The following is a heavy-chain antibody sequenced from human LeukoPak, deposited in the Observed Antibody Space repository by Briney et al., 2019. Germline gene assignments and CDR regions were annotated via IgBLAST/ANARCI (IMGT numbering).Heavy chain of an antibody. V-gene: IGHV3-48*03. J-gene: IGHJ6*03. CDR1: GFTFSSYE. Sequence: GGSLRLSCAASGFTFSSYEMNWVRQAPGRGLDWVSYISTSGSTIYYADSVKGRFTISRDNSKNTLYLQMNSLRAEDTAVYYCAKDGGSYYYYYMDVWGKGTTVTISS. CDR2: ISTSGSTI. CDR3: AKDGGSYYYYYMDV. D-gene: IGHD3-10*01.